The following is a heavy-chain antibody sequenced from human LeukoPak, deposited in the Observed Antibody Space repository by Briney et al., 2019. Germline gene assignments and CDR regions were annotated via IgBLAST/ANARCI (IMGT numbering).Heavy chain of an antibody. Sequence: PGGSLRLSCAASGFAFSTYDMHWVRQATGKGLEGVSAIGVAGDTYYPVYVKGRLNISRENAKNSLYLQMNSLSGGDTAVYYCVRGFVHAFDIWRQGTMVSVSS. V-gene: IGHV3-13*04. D-gene: IGHD6-6*01. CDR3: VRGFVHAFDI. CDR2: IGVAGDT. J-gene: IGHJ3*02. CDR1: GFAFSTYD.